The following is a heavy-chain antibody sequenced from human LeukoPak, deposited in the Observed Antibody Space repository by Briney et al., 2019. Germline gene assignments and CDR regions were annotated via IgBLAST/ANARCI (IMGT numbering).Heavy chain of an antibody. J-gene: IGHJ5*01. CDR3: ARDKYYDSSGYPNWFDP. CDR1: GFTFSSYS. V-gene: IGHV3-21*01. Sequence: GGFLRLSCAASGFTFSSYSMNWVRQAPGKGLEWGSSISSSSSYIYYADSVKGRFTISRDNAKNSLYLQMNSLRAEDTAVYYCARDKYYDSSGYPNWFDPWGQGTLVTVSS. CDR2: ISSSSSYI. D-gene: IGHD3-22*01.